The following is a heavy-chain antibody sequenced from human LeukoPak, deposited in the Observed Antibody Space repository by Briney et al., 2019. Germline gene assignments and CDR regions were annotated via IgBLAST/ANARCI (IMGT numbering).Heavy chain of an antibody. J-gene: IGHJ4*02. Sequence: GGSLRLSCAASGFTFSSYGMHWVRQAPGKGLEWVAVIWYDGSNKYYADSVKGRFTISRDNSKNKLYLQMNSLRAEDTAVYYCAKDLSYPHNGLDYWGQGTMVTVS. V-gene: IGHV3-33*06. D-gene: IGHD1-1*01. CDR2: IWYDGSNK. CDR3: AKDLSYPHNGLDY. CDR1: GFTFSSYG.